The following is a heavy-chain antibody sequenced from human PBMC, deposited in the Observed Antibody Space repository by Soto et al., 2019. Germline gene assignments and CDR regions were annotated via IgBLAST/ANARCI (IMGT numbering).Heavy chain of an antibody. V-gene: IGHV1-24*01. J-gene: IGHJ4*02. Sequence: ASVKVSCKVSGYTLTELSMHWVRQAPGKGLEWMGGFDPEDGETIYAQTFQGRVTMTEDTPTDTAYMELSSLRSEDTAVYYCATDVRYFDSALDYCGQGTLVTASS. CDR2: FDPEDGET. D-gene: IGHD3-9*01. CDR3: ATDVRYFDSALDY. CDR1: GYTLTELS.